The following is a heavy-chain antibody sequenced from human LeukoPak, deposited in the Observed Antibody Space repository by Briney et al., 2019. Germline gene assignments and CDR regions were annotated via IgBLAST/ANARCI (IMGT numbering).Heavy chain of an antibody. CDR3: ARERKYGDSQGQAFDI. V-gene: IGHV1-18*04. CDR1: GYTFTSYG. Sequence: GASVKVSCKASGYTFTSYGISWVRQAPGQGLEWMGWISAYNGNTNYAQKLQGRVTMTTDTSTSTAYMELRSLRSDDTAVYYCARERKYGDSQGQAFDIWGQGTMVTVSS. CDR2: ISAYNGNT. J-gene: IGHJ3*02. D-gene: IGHD4-17*01.